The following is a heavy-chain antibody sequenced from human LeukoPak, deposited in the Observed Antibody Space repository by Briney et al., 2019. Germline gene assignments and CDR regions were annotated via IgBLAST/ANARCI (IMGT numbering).Heavy chain of an antibody. CDR1: GYTFTSYG. J-gene: IGHJ4*02. V-gene: IGHV1-18*01. D-gene: IGHD6-13*01. CDR3: ARDNTDSSSWYTDFDY. CDR2: ISAYNGNT. Sequence: ASVKVSCEASGYTFTSYGISWVRQAPGQGLEWMGWISAYNGNTNYAQKLQGRVTMTTDTSTSTAYMELRSLRSDDTAVYYCARDNTDSSSWYTDFDYWGQGTLVTVSS.